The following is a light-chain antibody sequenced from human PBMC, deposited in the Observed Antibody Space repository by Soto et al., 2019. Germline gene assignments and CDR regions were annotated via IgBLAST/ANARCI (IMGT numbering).Light chain of an antibody. J-gene: IGKJ1*01. V-gene: IGKV3-15*01. CDR1: QSVSSK. CDR2: DAS. CDR3: QQYSNWPPWT. Sequence: ETVMTQSPATLSVSPGERATLSCRASQSVSSKLAWYQQKPGQAPRLLIYDASTRATGIPARFSGSGSETEFTPTISRLQSEDFAVYYCQQYSNWPPWTFGQGTKVEIK.